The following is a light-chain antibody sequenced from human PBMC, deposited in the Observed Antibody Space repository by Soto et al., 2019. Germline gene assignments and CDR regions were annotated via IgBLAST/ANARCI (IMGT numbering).Light chain of an antibody. V-gene: IGLV1-44*01. Sequence: QSVLTQPPSASGTPGQRVTISCSTSSSNIGGNTVNWYQQVPGTAPKLLIYSYEVSKRPSGVSNRFSGSKSGNTASLTISGLQAEDEADYYCCSYAGSSTFDVFGTGTKVTVL. CDR1: SSNIGGNT. CDR3: CSYAGSSTFDV. J-gene: IGLJ1*01. CDR2: SYEVS.